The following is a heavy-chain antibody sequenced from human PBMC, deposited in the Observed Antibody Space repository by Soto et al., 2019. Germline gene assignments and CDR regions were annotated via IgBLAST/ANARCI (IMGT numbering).Heavy chain of an antibody. CDR1: GFTFSNYA. CDR2: ISGSGGGA. CDR3: ARDSRYCSGGSCPFDY. V-gene: IGHV3-23*01. D-gene: IGHD2-15*01. Sequence: GGSLRLPCVASGFTFSNYAMSWVRQAPGRGLEWVSTISGSGGGASYGDSVKGRFTISRDSSNNTLYLQMNSLKPEDTAVYSCARDSRYCSGGSCPFDYWGQGTLVTVSS. J-gene: IGHJ4*02.